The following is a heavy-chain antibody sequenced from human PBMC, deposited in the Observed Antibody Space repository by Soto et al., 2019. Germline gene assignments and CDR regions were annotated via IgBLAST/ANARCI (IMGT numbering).Heavy chain of an antibody. CDR3: ARQHYYDSSGYYVVY. CDR1: GGSIISTIYY. CDR2: IHYSGST. Sequence: PSEPLSLTSIVPGGSIISTIYYWGWIRQPPGKRLEWIGNIHYSGSTYYDSSLKSRVTISVDTSKNQFSLKLSSVTAADTAMYYCARQHYYDSSGYYVVYWGQGTLVTVS. D-gene: IGHD3-22*01. J-gene: IGHJ4*02. V-gene: IGHV4-39*01.